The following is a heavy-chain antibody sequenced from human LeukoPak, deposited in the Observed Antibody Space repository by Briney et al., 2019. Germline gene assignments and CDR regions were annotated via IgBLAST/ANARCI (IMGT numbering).Heavy chain of an antibody. V-gene: IGHV3-23*01. CDR1: GFTFSSYA. CDR3: AKRPNYYDSSGYPY. CDR2: ISGSGGST. J-gene: IGHJ4*02. Sequence: GVSLRLSCAASGFTFSSYAMSWVRQAPGKGLECVSDISGSGGSTYYADSVKGRITISRDNSKNTLYLQMNSLRAEDTAVYYCAKRPNYYDSSGYPYWGQGTLVTVSS. D-gene: IGHD3-22*01.